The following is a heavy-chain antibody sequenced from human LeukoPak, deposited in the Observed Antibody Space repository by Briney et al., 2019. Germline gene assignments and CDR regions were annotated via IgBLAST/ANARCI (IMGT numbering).Heavy chain of an antibody. Sequence: SETLSLTCTVSGDSTSSSSYYWAWIRQPPGKGLEWIGSMYYSGSTNYNPALKSRVTISGDTSKNRFSLKLTSLTAADTAVYYCARVPRSYYYYYYMDVWGKGTTVTVSS. V-gene: IGHV4-39*07. J-gene: IGHJ6*03. CDR1: GDSTSSSSYY. CDR2: MYYSGST. CDR3: ARVPRSYYYYYYMDV.